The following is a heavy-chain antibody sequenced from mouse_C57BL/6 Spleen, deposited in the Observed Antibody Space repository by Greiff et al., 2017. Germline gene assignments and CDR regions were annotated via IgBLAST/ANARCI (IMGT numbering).Heavy chain of an antibody. CDR2: ISSGSSTI. CDR1: GFTFSDYG. D-gene: IGHD1-1*01. V-gene: IGHV5-17*01. J-gene: IGHJ3*01. CDR3: ARPYYYGSSHPFAY. Sequence: DVMLVESGGGLVKPGGSLKLSCAASGFTFSDYGMHWVRPAPEKGLEWVAYISSGSSTIYYADTVKGRFTISRDNAKNTLFLQMTSLRSEDTAMYYCARPYYYGSSHPFAYWGQGTLVTVSA.